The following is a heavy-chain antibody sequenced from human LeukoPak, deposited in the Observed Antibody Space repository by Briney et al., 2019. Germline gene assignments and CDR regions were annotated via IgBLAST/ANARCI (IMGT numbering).Heavy chain of an antibody. CDR2: IYYSGNT. CDR3: ARGPAAATSAGNAFDI. V-gene: IGHV4-59*01. Sequence: SETLSLTCTVSGGSISSYYWSWIRQPPGKGLEWIGYIYYSGNTNYNPSLKSRVTISVDTSKNQFSLKLSSVTAADTAVYYCARGPAAATSAGNAFDIWGQGTMVTVSS. D-gene: IGHD6-13*01. J-gene: IGHJ3*02. CDR1: GGSISSYY.